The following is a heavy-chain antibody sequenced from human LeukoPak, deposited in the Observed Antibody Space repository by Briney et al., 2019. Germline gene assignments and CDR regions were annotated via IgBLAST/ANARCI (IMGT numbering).Heavy chain of an antibody. V-gene: IGHV4-39*07. D-gene: IGHD6-6*01. CDR2: IYYSGST. CDR1: GGSISSSNYY. J-gene: IGHJ4*02. Sequence: SETLSLTCTVSGGSISSSNYYWGWIRQPPGKGLEWIGSIYYSGSTYYNPSLKSRVTISVDTSKNQISLKLSSVTAADTAVYYCARSSFAATNIYSYFDYWGQGTLVTVSS. CDR3: ARSSFAATNIYSYFDY.